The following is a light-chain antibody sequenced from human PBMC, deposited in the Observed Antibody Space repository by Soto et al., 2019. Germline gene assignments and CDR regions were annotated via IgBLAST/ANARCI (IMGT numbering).Light chain of an antibody. CDR3: AAWDDSLNGYV. Sequence: QSVLTQPPSASGTPGQRVTISCSGSSSNIGSNTVNWYQQLPGTAPKLLIYSHNQRPSGVPDRFSGSKSGTSASLAISGLQSEDEADYYCAAWDDSLNGYVFGTGTQLTVL. J-gene: IGLJ1*01. V-gene: IGLV1-44*01. CDR1: SSNIGSNT. CDR2: SHN.